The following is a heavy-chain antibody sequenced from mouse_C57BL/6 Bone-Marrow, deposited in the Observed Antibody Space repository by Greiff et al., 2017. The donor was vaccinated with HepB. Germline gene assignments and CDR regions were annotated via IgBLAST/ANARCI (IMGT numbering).Heavy chain of an antibody. CDR2: IDPSDSYT. Sequence: QVQLQQPGAELVMPGASVKLSCKASGYTFTSYWMHWVKQRPGQGLEWIGEIDPSDSYTNYNQKFKGKSTLTVDKSSSTAYMQLSSLTSEDSAVYYCARDEWLRQGSWFAYWGQGTLVTVSA. V-gene: IGHV1-69*01. CDR1: GYTFTSYW. D-gene: IGHD2-2*01. CDR3: ARDEWLRQGSWFAY. J-gene: IGHJ3*01.